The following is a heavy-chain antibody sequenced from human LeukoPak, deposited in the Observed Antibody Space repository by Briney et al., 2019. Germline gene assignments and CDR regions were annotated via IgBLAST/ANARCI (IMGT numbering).Heavy chain of an antibody. D-gene: IGHD6-13*01. V-gene: IGHV3-30*02. J-gene: IGHJ4*02. Sequence: GGSLRLSCAASGFTFTTYAMHWVRQAPGRGLEWVAYIRYDGSEKYYVDSVKGRFTISRDNSKNTVYLQMNSLRPEDTAVYYCAKIGAAGSWNYFDYWGQGTLVTVSS. CDR1: GFTFTTYA. CDR2: IRYDGSEK. CDR3: AKIGAAGSWNYFDY.